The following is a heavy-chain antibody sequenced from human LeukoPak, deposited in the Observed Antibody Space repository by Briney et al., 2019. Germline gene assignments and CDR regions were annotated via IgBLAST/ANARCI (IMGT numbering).Heavy chain of an antibody. CDR2: IISDGTST. Sequence: PGGSLRLSCVASGFTFSSYWMHWVRQAPGKGLVWVSRIISDGTSTTYADSVKGRFTISRDSAKNTLYVQMNSLRAEDTAVYYCARGAFGVYAFDIWGQGTMVTVSS. CDR3: ARGAFGVYAFDI. D-gene: IGHD3-3*01. V-gene: IGHV3-74*01. J-gene: IGHJ3*02. CDR1: GFTFSSYW.